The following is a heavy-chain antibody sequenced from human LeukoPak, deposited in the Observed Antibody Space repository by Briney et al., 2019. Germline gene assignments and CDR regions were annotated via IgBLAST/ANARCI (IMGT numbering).Heavy chain of an antibody. CDR1: GFTFSLYA. V-gene: IGHV3-23*01. CDR3: AKDAHIVFGSGSNY. D-gene: IGHD3-10*01. CDR2: ITGSGGST. Sequence: GGSLRLSCAASGFTFSLYAMSWVRQAPGKGLEWVSAITGSGGSTYYADSLEGRFTISRDNSKNTLYLQMNSLRAEDTAVYYCAKDAHIVFGSGSNYWGQGTRVTVSS. J-gene: IGHJ4*02.